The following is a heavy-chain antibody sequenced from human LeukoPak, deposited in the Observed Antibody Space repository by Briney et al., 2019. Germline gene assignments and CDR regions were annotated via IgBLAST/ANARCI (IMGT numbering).Heavy chain of an antibody. CDR3: ARDVYGDCYNSFDY. J-gene: IGHJ4*02. D-gene: IGHD5-24*01. CDR2: IGGGSDT. CDR1: GFTLSDYA. V-gene: IGHV3-66*01. Sequence: GGSLRLSCVPSGFTLSDYAMNWVRQAPGEGPEWVSSIGGGSDTYYADSVKGRFTTSSDSSKNTLFLQMNSLRAEDTAVYYCARDVYGDCYNSFDYWGLGILVTVSS.